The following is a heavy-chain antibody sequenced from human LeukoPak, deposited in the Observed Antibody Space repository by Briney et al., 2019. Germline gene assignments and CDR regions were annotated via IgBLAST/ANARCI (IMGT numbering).Heavy chain of an antibody. CDR2: FYYSGST. V-gene: IGHV4-59*01. Sequence: PSETLSLTCTVSGAPITSYYWSWIRQPPGKGLEWIGYFYYSGSTNYNPSLKSRVTISGDTSKNQFSLKLTSVTAADTAVYYCARGHYSSSWYVFDYWGQGTLVTVSP. CDR1: GAPITSYY. D-gene: IGHD6-13*01. CDR3: ARGHYSSSWYVFDY. J-gene: IGHJ4*02.